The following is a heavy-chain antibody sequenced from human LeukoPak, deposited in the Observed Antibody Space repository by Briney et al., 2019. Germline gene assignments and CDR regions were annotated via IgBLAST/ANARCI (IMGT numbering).Heavy chain of an antibody. V-gene: IGHV4-59*01. D-gene: IGHD3-3*01. CDR1: GGSISSYY. Sequence: SETLSLTCSGSGGSISSYYWSWIRQTPRKGLEWIGYIYYSGSSDYNPSLKSLANISVDTSKNQFSLKLSSLTAADTAVFYCARGEWSGLKDGFNIWGPGTMVTVSS. CDR2: IYYSGSS. J-gene: IGHJ3*02. CDR3: ARGEWSGLKDGFNI.